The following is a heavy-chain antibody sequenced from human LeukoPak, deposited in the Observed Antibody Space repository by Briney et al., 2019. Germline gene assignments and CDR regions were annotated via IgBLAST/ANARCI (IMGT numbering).Heavy chain of an antibody. CDR1: GFTFDDYA. J-gene: IGHJ3*02. CDR2: ISWNSGSI. CDR3: AKDPGDGYKLVGAFDI. V-gene: IGHV3-9*01. Sequence: PGRSLRLSCAASGFTFDDYAMHWVRQARGKGLEWVSGISWNSGSIGYADSVKGRFTISRDNAKNSLYLQMNSLRAEDTALYYCAKDPGDGYKLVGAFDIWGQGTMVTVSS. D-gene: IGHD5-24*01.